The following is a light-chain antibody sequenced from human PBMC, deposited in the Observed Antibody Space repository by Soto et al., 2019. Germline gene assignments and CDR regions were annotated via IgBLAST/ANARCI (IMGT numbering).Light chain of an antibody. CDR3: QQRSNWPQIT. Sequence: EIVLTQSPATLSLSPGERATLSCRASQSVSKYLAWYQQKPGQAPRLLIHDASNRATGIPARFSGSGSGTDFTLTISSLEPEDFRVYYCQQRSNWPQITFGGRTKVEIK. J-gene: IGKJ4*01. CDR2: DAS. CDR1: QSVSKY. V-gene: IGKV3-11*01.